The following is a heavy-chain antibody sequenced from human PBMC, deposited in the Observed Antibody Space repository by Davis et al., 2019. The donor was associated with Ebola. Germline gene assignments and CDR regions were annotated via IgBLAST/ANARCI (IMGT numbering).Heavy chain of an antibody. CDR1: GYTFTTYP. Sequence: AASVKVSCKASGYTFTTYPMNWVRQAPGQGLEWMGCINTNTGNPTYAQGFTGRFVFSLDTSVSTAYLQISSLKAEDTAVYYCARDRHYYGMDVWGQGTTVTVSS. CDR2: INTNTGNP. J-gene: IGHJ6*02. V-gene: IGHV7-4-1*02. CDR3: ARDRHYYGMDV.